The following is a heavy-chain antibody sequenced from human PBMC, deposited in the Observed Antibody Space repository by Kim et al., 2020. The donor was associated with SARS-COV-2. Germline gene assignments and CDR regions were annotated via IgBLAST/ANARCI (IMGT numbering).Heavy chain of an antibody. V-gene: IGHV2-5*02. CDR1: GFSLSTSGVG. CDR3: AHRQGYGDYDPLYYFDS. J-gene: IGHJ4*02. Sequence: SGPTLVNPTQTLTLTCTFSGFSLSTSGVGVGWIRQPPGRALEWLALLYWDDERRYSPSLKSRLTVTKGTSKNQVVLTMTNMDPVDTATYYCAHRQGYGDYDPLYYFDSWGQGTLVTVSS. CDR2: LYWDDER. D-gene: IGHD4-17*01.